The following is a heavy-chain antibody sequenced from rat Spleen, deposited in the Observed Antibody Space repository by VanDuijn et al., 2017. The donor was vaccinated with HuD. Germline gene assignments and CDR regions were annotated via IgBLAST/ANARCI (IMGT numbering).Heavy chain of an antibody. J-gene: IGHJ2*01. D-gene: IGHD1-12*02. CDR1: GFTFSDYA. Sequence: EVQLVESGGGLVQPGRSLKFSCAASGFTFSDYAMAWVRQAPEKGLEWVATVIYDGSTTYYRDSVKGRFTISRDNAKTTLYLQIDSLRSEDTATYYCARHYYNDGPFDYWGKGVMVTVSS. CDR3: ARHYYNDGPFDY. V-gene: IGHV5-17*01. CDR2: VIYDGSTT.